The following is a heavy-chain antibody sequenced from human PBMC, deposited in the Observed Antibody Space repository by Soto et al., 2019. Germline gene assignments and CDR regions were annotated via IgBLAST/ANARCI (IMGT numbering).Heavy chain of an antibody. Sequence: EVQLVESGGGLAQPGGSLRLSCVASGFTFSSYSMNWVRQAPGKGLEWVSYISRSSSSTTYYVDSVKGRFTISRDNGKNSLYLLMNSLRADDTAVYYCARGLGRYNYGFDEDWGQGTLVTVSS. V-gene: IGHV3-48*01. D-gene: IGHD3-10*01. CDR1: GFTFSSYS. CDR2: ISRSSSSTT. CDR3: ARGLGRYNYGFDED. J-gene: IGHJ4*02.